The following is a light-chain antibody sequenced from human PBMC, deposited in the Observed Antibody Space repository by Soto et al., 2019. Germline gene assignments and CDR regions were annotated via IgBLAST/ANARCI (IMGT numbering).Light chain of an antibody. CDR1: QSVSRRF. J-gene: IGKJ4*01. Sequence: EIVLTQSPGTLSLSPGERATLSCRASQSVSRRFLAWYQQKPGQAPRFLIYAASSRATGIPDRFSGSGSGTDFTLTINRLEPEDVAVYYCQQYGSSPLTFGGGTKAEIK. CDR3: QQYGSSPLT. CDR2: AAS. V-gene: IGKV3-20*01.